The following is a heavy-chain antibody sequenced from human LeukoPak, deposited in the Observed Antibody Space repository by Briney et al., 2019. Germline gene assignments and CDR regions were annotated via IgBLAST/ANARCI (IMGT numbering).Heavy chain of an antibody. CDR2: FDPEDGET. D-gene: IGHD3-10*01. J-gene: IGHJ4*02. V-gene: IGHV1-24*01. CDR1: GYTLTELS. CDR3: ATDQMVRGVIIGEGIRSGSPDY. Sequence: ASVKVPCKVSGYTLTELSMHWVRQAPGKGLEWMGGFDPEDGETIYAQKFQGRVTMTEDTSTDTAYMELSSLRSEDTAVYYCATDQMVRGVIIGEGIRSGSPDYWGQGTLVTVSS.